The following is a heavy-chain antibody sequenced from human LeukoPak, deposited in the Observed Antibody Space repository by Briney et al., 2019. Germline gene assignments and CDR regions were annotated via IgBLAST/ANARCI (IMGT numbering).Heavy chain of an antibody. J-gene: IGHJ4*02. CDR1: GFTFSSYS. CDR3: ARDLEYSSGSTDY. D-gene: IGHD6-19*01. V-gene: IGHV3-21*01. Sequence: GGSLRLSCAASGFTFSSYSTNWVRQAPGKGPEWVSSISSSSSYIYYADSVKGRFTISRDNAKNSLYLQMNSLRAEDTAVYYRARDLEYSSGSTDYWGQGTLVTVSS. CDR2: ISSSSSYI.